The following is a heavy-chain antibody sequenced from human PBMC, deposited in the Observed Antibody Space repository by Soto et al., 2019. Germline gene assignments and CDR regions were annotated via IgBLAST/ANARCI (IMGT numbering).Heavy chain of an antibody. CDR2: INHSGST. J-gene: IGHJ4*02. Sequence: SETLSLTCAAYGGSFSGYYWSWMRQPPGKGLEWIGEINHSGSTNYNPSLKSRVTISVDTSKNQFSLKLSSVTAADTAVYYCARGGYVDIVATNSFDYWGQGTLVTVSS. CDR1: GGSFSGYY. CDR3: ARGGYVDIVATNSFDY. V-gene: IGHV4-34*01. D-gene: IGHD5-12*01.